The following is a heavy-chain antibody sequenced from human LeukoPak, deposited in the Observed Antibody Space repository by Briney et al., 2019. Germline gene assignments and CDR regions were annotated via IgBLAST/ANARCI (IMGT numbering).Heavy chain of an antibody. CDR2: INSDGSST. Sequence: GGSLRLSCAASGFTFSGYWMHWVRQAPGKGLVWVSRINSDGSSTSYADSVKGRFTISRDTAKNTLYLQMNNLRAEDTAVYYCARPPRGSYGYDYWGQGTLVTVSS. D-gene: IGHD5-18*01. CDR3: ARPPRGSYGYDY. CDR1: GFTFSGYW. V-gene: IGHV3-74*01. J-gene: IGHJ4*02.